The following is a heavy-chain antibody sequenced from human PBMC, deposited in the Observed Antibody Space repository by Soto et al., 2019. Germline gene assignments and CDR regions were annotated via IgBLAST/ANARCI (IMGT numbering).Heavy chain of an antibody. V-gene: IGHV1-18*04. D-gene: IGHD3-3*01. Sequence: XSAKVSFKASGYTFTSDGISWVRQAPGQGLEWMGWISAYNGNTNYAQKLQGRVTMTTDTSTSTAYMELRSLRSDDTAVYYCARGRSVFGVVNWFDPWGQGTLVTVSS. CDR1: GYTFTSDG. CDR2: ISAYNGNT. J-gene: IGHJ5*02. CDR3: ARGRSVFGVVNWFDP.